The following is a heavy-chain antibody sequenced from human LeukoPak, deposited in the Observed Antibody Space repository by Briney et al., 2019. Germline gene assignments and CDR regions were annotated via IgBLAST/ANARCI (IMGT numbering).Heavy chain of an antibody. V-gene: IGHV4-31*03. Sequence: SQTLSLTCTVSGGSISSGGYYWSWIRQHPGKGLEWIGYIYYSGSTYYNPSLKSRVTISVDTSKNQFSLKLSFVTAADTAVYYCARWSYGDHSFDYWGQGTLVTVSS. D-gene: IGHD4-17*01. CDR2: IYYSGST. CDR3: ARWSYGDHSFDY. CDR1: GGSISSGGYY. J-gene: IGHJ4*02.